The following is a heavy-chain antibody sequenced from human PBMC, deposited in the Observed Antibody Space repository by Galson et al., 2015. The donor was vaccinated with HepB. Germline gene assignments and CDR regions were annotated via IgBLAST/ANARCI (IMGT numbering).Heavy chain of an antibody. V-gene: IGHV3-23*01. CDR1: GFTFSSYA. CDR3: AKDSATDLYQPLLYPVSWFDP. Sequence: SLRLSCAASGFTFSSYAMSWVRQAPGKGLEWVSAISGSGGSTYYAGSVKGRFTISRDNSKNTLYLQMNSLRAEDTAVYYCAKDSATDLYQPLLYPVSWFDPWGQGTLVTVSS. J-gene: IGHJ5*02. CDR2: ISGSGGST. D-gene: IGHD2-2*02.